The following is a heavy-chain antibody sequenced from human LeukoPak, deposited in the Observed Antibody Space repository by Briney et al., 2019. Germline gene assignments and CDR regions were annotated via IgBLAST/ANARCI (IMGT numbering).Heavy chain of an antibody. CDR1: GFTFSSYS. CDR3: AKDRVYGGYDPGDY. D-gene: IGHD5-12*01. Sequence: GGSLRLSCAASGFTFSSYSMNWVRQAPGKGLEWVSSISSSSSYIYYADSVKGRFTISRDNAKNSLYLQMNSLRAEDTAVYYCAKDRVYGGYDPGDYGGQGTLVTVSS. V-gene: IGHV3-21*04. CDR2: ISSSSSYI. J-gene: IGHJ4*02.